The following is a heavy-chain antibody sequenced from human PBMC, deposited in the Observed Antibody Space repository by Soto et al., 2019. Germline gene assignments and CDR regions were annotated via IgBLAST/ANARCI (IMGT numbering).Heavy chain of an antibody. CDR1: GYTFTSYA. J-gene: IGHJ2*01. CDR3: ARPLPRIAVAGIFAL. V-gene: IGHV1-3*01. CDR2: INAGNGNT. Sequence: ASVKVSCKASGYTFTSYAMHWVRQAPGQRLEWMGWINAGNGNTKYSQKFQGRVTITRDTSASTAYMELSSLRSEDTAVYYCARPLPRIAVAGIFALWGRGTLVTVSS. D-gene: IGHD6-19*01.